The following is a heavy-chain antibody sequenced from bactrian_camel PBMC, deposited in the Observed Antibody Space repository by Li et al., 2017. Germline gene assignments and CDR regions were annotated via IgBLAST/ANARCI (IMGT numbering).Heavy chain of an antibody. J-gene: IGHJ4*01. CDR2: IDNDGST. V-gene: IGHV3S53*01. CDR1: VDTLGTFC. Sequence: HVQLVESGGASVEPGKSLRLSCAMSVDTLGTFCVGWFRQAPGNEREEVAHIDNDGSTKYADSVKGRFTVSKDSDQNIMYLQMNNLKPEDAGVYRCVAESLCAWQGTTEAYFGQGTQVTV. D-gene: IGHD7*01.